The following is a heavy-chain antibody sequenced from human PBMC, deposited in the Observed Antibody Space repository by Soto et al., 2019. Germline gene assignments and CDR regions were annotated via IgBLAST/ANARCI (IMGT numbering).Heavy chain of an antibody. CDR3: ATELSGYSYGPGDLY. CDR1: GYSISSDDYY. D-gene: IGHD5-18*01. J-gene: IGHJ4*02. Sequence: SEALSLPCPVSGYSISSDDYYWNWIRQPPGKGLEWIGYIYYSGSTYYNPSLKSRVSISIDTSKNQFSLELNSVTAADTAVYFCATELSGYSYGPGDLYWGQGNLVNVS. V-gene: IGHV4-30-4*01. CDR2: IYYSGST.